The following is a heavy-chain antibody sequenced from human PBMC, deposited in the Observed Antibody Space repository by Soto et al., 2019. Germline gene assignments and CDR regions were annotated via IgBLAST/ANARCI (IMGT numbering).Heavy chain of an antibody. J-gene: IGHJ4*02. V-gene: IGHV3-48*03. CDR3: ARGGSAWSFDY. CDR2: ITHSSSTI. Sequence: GGSLRLSCAASGFTFSSYEMNWVRQAPGKGLEWVSYITHSSSTIYYADSVKGRFTISRDNAKNSLYLQMNSLRAEDTAVYYCARGGSAWSFDYWGLGTLVTV. CDR1: GFTFSSYE. D-gene: IGHD6-19*01.